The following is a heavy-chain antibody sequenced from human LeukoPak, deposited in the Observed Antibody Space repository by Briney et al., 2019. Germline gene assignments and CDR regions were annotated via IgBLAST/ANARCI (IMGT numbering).Heavy chain of an antibody. CDR3: AREDGRGVLIS. CDR2: IIPILGIA. V-gene: IGHV1-69*04. Sequence: SAKVSCKASGGTFSSYAISWVRQAPGQGLEWMGRIIPILGIANYAQKFQGRVTITADKSTSTAYMELSSLRSEDTAVYYCAREDGRGVLISWGQGTLVTVSS. J-gene: IGHJ4*02. D-gene: IGHD3-16*01. CDR1: GGTFSSYA.